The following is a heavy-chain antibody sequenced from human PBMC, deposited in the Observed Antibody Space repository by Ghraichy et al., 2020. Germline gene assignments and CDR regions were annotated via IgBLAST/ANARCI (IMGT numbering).Heavy chain of an antibody. CDR1: GGTISSYC. J-gene: IGHJ5*02. CDR3: ARVDRIQLCLRWGT. V-gene: IGHV4-59*01. D-gene: IGHD5-18*01. Sequence: SETLSLTCTASGGTISSYCWSWIRQPPGKGLEWIGYIYYSGSTNYNPSLKSRVTISVDTTKNQFSLKLSSVTAADTAVYYCARVDRIQLCLRWGTWGQGTLVTV. CDR2: IYYSGST.